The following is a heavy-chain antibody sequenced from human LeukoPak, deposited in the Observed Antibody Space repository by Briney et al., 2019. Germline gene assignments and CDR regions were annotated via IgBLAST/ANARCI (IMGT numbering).Heavy chain of an antibody. V-gene: IGHV3-11*04. CDR3: ARDYDILTPVAFDI. CDR2: ISSSGDTI. J-gene: IGHJ3*02. D-gene: IGHD3-9*01. CDR1: GFTLSHYY. Sequence: GGSLRLSCAASGFTLSHYYMTWIRQAPGKGLEWLSCISSSGDTIYYADSVKGRFTISRDNAKNSLYLQMNSLRAEDTAVYYCARDYDILTPVAFDIWGQGTMVTVSS.